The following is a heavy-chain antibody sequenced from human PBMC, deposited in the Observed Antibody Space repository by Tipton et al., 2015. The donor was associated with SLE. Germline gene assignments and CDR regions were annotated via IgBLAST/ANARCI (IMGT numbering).Heavy chain of an antibody. CDR2: IYYSGST. V-gene: IGHV4-39*07. Sequence: TLSLTCTVSGGPISSSSYYWGWIRQPPGKGLEWIGSIYYSGSTNYNPSLKSRVTISVDTSKNQFSLKLSSVTAADTAVYYCARDGGASDWYPDAFDIWGQGTMVTVSS. CDR1: GGPISSSSYY. D-gene: IGHD6-19*01. J-gene: IGHJ3*02. CDR3: ARDGGASDWYPDAFDI.